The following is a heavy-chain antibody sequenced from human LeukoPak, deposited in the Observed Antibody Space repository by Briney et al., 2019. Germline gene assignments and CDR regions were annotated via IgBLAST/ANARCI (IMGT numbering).Heavy chain of an antibody. J-gene: IGHJ4*02. CDR1: GYSFTSYW. Sequence: KNGESLKISCKGSGYSFTSYWIGWVRQMPGKGMEWMGIIYPGDSDTRYSPSFQGQVTISADKSISTAYLQWSSLKASDTAMYYCARRRFTYNDSSGYYPFDSWGQGTLVTVSS. CDR3: ARRRFTYNDSSGYYPFDS. V-gene: IGHV5-51*01. CDR2: IYPGDSDT. D-gene: IGHD3-22*01.